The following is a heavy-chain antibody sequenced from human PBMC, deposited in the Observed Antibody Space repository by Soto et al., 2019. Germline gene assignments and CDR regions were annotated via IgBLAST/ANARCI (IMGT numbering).Heavy chain of an antibody. CDR3: ARDPLAVERPY. J-gene: IGHJ4*02. CDR2: ISYDGSNK. V-gene: IGHV3-30-3*01. CDR1: GFTFSNYA. D-gene: IGHD6-19*01. Sequence: PGGSLRLSCAASGFTFSNYAMHWVRQAPGKGLEWVAVISYDGSNKYYADSVKSRFTISRDNSKNTLYLQMNSLRAEDTAVYYCARDPLAVERPYWGQGTLVTVSS.